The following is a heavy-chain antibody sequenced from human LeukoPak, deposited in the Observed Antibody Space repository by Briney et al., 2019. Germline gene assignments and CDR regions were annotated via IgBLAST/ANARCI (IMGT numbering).Heavy chain of an antibody. CDR1: GYTFTSYG. J-gene: IGHJ4*02. D-gene: IGHD3-16*02. CDR3: ARDYVWGSYRYKPSGTDY. CDR2: ISAYNGNT. V-gene: IGHV1-18*01. Sequence: VSVKVSCKASGYTFTSYGISWVRQAPGQGLEWMGWISAYNGNTNYAQKLQGRVTMTTDTSTSTAYMELRSLRSDDTAVYYRARDYVWGSYRYKPSGTDYWGQGTLVTVSS.